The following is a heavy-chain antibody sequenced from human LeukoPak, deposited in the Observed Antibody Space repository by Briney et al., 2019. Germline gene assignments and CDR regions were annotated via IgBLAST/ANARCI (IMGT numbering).Heavy chain of an antibody. V-gene: IGHV4-39*01. D-gene: IGHD1-26*01. CDR3: ARKNRIVGATTFYY. CDR2: IYYSGST. J-gene: IGHJ4*02. CDR1: GGSISSSSYY. Sequence: SETLSLTCTVSGGSISSSSYYWGWIRQPPGKGLEWIGSIYYSGSTYYNPSLKSRVTISVDTSKNQFSLKLSSVTVADTAVYYCARKNRIVGATTFYYWGQGTLVTVSS.